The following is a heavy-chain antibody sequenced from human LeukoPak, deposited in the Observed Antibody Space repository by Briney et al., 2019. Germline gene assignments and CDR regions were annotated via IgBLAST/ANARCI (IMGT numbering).Heavy chain of an antibody. CDR1: GYTFTSYG. V-gene: IGHV1-18*01. CDR2: ISAYNGNT. CDR3: ARDYHCSSTSCPPSDFDY. Sequence: ASVKVSYKASGYTFTSYGISWVRQAPGQGLEWMGWISAYNGNTKYAQKFQGRVTMTTDTSTSTAYMELRSLRSDDTAVYYCARDYHCSSTSCPPSDFDYWGQGSLVTVSS. J-gene: IGHJ4*02. D-gene: IGHD2-2*01.